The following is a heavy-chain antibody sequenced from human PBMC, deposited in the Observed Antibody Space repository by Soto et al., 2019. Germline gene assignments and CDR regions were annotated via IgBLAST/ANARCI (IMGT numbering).Heavy chain of an antibody. CDR1: GGSVMSGSYY. CDR2: IYYSGST. Sequence: SETLSLTCTVSGGSVMSGSYYWNWIRQPPGKGLEWIGNIYYSGSTNYNPSLKSRVTISVDTSKNQFSLKLSSVTAADTAVYYCARGSQDLVLFDYWGQGTLVTVSS. V-gene: IGHV4-61*01. CDR3: ARGSQDLVLFDY. J-gene: IGHJ4*02.